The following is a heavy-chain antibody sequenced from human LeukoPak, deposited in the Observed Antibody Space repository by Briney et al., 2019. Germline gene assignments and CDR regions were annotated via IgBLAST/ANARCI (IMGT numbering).Heavy chain of an antibody. V-gene: IGHV1-18*01. CDR2: ISAYNGNT. D-gene: IGHD1-26*01. CDR1: GYSFTSNV. Sequence: ASVKVSCKASGYSFTSNVISWVRQAPGQGLEWMGWISAYNGNTNYAQKLQGRVTMTTDTSTSTAYMELRSLRSDDTAVYYCARRRSSDDAFDIWGQGTMVTVSS. CDR3: ARRRSSDDAFDI. J-gene: IGHJ3*02.